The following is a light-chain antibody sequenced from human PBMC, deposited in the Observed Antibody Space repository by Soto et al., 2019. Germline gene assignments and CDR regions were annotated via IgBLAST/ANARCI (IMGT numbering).Light chain of an antibody. V-gene: IGKV3-15*01. CDR3: QQYNSWLPWT. CDR1: QSVTSN. CDR2: GAS. Sequence: EIVMTQSPATLSVSPGERATLSCRASQSVTSNVAWYQQKPGQAPRLLIYGASTRDTGIPARFSGSGSGTEVTLTIISLQSEDFAVYYCQQYNSWLPWTFGQGTKVEIK. J-gene: IGKJ1*01.